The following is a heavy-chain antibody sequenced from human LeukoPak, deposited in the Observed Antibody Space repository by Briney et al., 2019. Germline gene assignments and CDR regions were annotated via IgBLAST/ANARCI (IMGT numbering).Heavy chain of an antibody. CDR2: INPTGGST. CDR1: GYTFTSYY. J-gene: IGHJ6*03. Sequence: GASVKVSCKASGYTFTSYYMHWVRQAPGQGLEWMGLINPTGGSTGYAQKFQGRVTITADKSTSTAYMELSSLRSEDTTVYYCARMSPGIAVAGILFYYYYMDVWGKGTTVTVSS. CDR3: ARMSPGIAVAGILFYYYYMDV. D-gene: IGHD6-19*01. V-gene: IGHV1-46*01.